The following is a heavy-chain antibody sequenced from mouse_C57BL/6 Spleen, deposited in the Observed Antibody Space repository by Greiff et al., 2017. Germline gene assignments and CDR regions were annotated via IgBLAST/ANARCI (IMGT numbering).Heavy chain of an antibody. CDR2: IWSDGST. V-gene: IGHV2-6*03. CDR3: ASSIYDGVLRGY. D-gene: IGHD2-3*01. CDR1: GFSLTSYG. J-gene: IGHJ2*01. Sequence: QVQLQQSGPGLVAPSQSLSITCTVSGFSLTSYGVHWVRQPPGKGLEWLVVIWSDGSTNYNSALKSRLSISKDNSKSQVFLKMNCLQTDDTAMYYCASSIYDGVLRGYWGQGTTLTVSS.